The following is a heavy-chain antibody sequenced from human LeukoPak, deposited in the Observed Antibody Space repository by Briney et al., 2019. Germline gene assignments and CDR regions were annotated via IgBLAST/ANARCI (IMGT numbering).Heavy chain of an antibody. V-gene: IGHV4-4*02. CDR3: ARRYYYGSGSRTDWYFDL. CDR2: IYHSGST. J-gene: IGHJ2*01. D-gene: IGHD3-10*01. Sequence: SGTLSLTCAVSGGSISSSNWWSWVRQPPGKGLEWIGEIYHSGSTNYNPSLKSRVTISVDKSKNQISLKLSSVTAADTAVYYCARRYYYGSGSRTDWYFDLWGRGTLVTVSS. CDR1: GGSISSSNW.